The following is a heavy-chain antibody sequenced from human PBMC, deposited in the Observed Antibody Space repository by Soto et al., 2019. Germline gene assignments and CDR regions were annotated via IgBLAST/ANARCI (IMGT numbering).Heavy chain of an antibody. CDR2: IVPAFGTP. D-gene: IGHD3-3*01. CDR3: ARGATIFGVAAYSYYEMEV. V-gene: IGHV1-69*01. CDR1: GGTFSNYA. J-gene: IGHJ6*02. Sequence: QVQLVQSGAEVKKPGSSVKVSCRASGGTFSNYAISWVRQVPGQGLEWMGGIVPAFGTPNYAQNLQGRITITAADSTTTVYMDLSSLRSEDTAVYYCARGATIFGVAAYSYYEMEVWGQGTTVTVSS.